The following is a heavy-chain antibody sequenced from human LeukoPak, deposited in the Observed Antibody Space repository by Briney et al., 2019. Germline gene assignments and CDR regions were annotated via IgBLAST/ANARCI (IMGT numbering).Heavy chain of an antibody. CDR3: ARGVGATYYYYYYMDV. Sequence: PSETLSLTCTVSGGSISSYYRSWIRQPAGKGLEWIGRIYTSGSTNYNPSLRSRVTMSVDTSKNQFSLKLSSVTAADTAVYYCARGVGATYYYYYYMDVWGKGTTVTVSS. CDR2: IYTSGST. V-gene: IGHV4-4*07. CDR1: GGSISSYY. J-gene: IGHJ6*03. D-gene: IGHD1-26*01.